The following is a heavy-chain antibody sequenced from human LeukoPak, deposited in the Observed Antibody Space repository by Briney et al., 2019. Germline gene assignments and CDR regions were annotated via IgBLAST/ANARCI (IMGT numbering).Heavy chain of an antibody. J-gene: IGHJ2*01. CDR3: AKTSGFWYFDL. D-gene: IGHD1-26*01. CDR1: GGSISSSSYY. CDR2: IYYSGST. V-gene: IGHV4-39*07. Sequence: KPSETLSLTCTVSGGSISSSSYYWGWIRQPPGKGLEWIGSIYYSGSTYYNPSLKSRVTISVDTSKNQFSLKLSSVTAADTAVYYCAKTSGFWYFDLWGRGALVTVS.